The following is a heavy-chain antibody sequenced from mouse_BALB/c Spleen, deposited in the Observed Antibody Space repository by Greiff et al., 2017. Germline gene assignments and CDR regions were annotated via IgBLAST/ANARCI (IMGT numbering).Heavy chain of an antibody. CDR3: ARSTVVAKRYVDY. Sequence: QVQLQQSGAELMKPGASVKISCKATGYTFSSYWIEWVKQRPGHGLEWIGEILPGSGSTNYNEKFKGKATFTADTSSNTAYMQLSSLTSEDSAVYYCARSTVVAKRYVDYWGQGTTLTVSS. CDR1: GYTFSSYW. CDR2: ILPGSGST. J-gene: IGHJ2*01. V-gene: IGHV1-9*01. D-gene: IGHD1-1*01.